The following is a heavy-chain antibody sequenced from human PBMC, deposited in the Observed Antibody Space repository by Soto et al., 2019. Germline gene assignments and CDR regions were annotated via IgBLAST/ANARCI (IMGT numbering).Heavy chain of an antibody. CDR3: AKDITVAGSWWGYYYYYGLDV. D-gene: IGHD6-19*01. J-gene: IGHJ6*02. CDR2: ISYDGSNK. CDR1: GFTFSSYG. Sequence: QVQLVESGGGVVQPGRSLRLSCAASGFTFSSYGMHWVRQAPGKGLEWVAVISYDGSNKYYADSVKGRLTISRDNSKNTLYLQMNSLRAEDTAVYYCAKDITVAGSWWGYYYYYGLDVWGQGTTVTVSS. V-gene: IGHV3-30*18.